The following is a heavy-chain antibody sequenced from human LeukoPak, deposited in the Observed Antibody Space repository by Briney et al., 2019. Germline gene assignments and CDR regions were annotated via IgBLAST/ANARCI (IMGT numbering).Heavy chain of an antibody. D-gene: IGHD1-26*01. J-gene: IGHJ4*02. CDR1: GFTFSSYA. V-gene: IGHV3-30-3*01. CDR2: ISYDGSNK. CDR3: ARAWELDGSDY. Sequence: PGRSLRLPCAASGFTFSSYAMHWVRQAPGKGLEWVAVISYDGSNKYYADSVKGRFTISRDNSKNTLYLQMNSLRAEDTAVYYCARAWELDGSDYWGQGTLVTVSS.